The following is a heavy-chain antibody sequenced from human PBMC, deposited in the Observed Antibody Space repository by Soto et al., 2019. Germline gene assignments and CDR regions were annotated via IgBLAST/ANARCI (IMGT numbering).Heavy chain of an antibody. V-gene: IGHV6-1*01. CDR3: ARMVFKIADYYYYYYMDV. D-gene: IGHD3-22*01. CDR1: GDSVSSNSAA. Sequence: QTLSLTCAISGDSVSSNSAAWNWIRQSPSRGLEWLGRTYYRSKWYNDYAVSVKSRITINPDTSKNQFSLQLNSVTPEDTAVYYCARMVFKIADYYYYYYMDVWGKGTTVTVSS. CDR2: TYYRSKWYN. J-gene: IGHJ6*03.